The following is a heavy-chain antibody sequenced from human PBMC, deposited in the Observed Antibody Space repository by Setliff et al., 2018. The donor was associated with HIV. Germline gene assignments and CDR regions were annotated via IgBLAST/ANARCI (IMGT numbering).Heavy chain of an antibody. J-gene: IGHJ4*02. CDR2: IGRGGDT. CDR1: GLTFSSYD. Sequence: LRLSCAASGLTFSSYDMHWVRQAAGKGLEWVSGIGRGGDTYYLGSVKGRFTISRENAKNSLYLQMKSLRVEDTAIYYCTKGVQRLRPYYFDSWGQGILVTVSS. CDR3: TKGVQRLRPYYFDS. V-gene: IGHV3-13*01. D-gene: IGHD4-17*01.